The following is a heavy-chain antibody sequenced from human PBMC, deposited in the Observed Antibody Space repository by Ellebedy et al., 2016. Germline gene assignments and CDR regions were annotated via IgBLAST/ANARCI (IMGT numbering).Heavy chain of an antibody. Sequence: GGSLRLSXAASGFTLTSYAMTWVRQAPGKGLDWVSIISNSGGATFYADSVKGRFTISRDTSKNTLYLQMTSLRVEDTAVYYCAKGVYDSSGHRTTHFDYWGQGTLVTVSS. V-gene: IGHV3-23*01. D-gene: IGHD3-22*01. CDR1: GFTLTSYA. CDR2: ISNSGGAT. CDR3: AKGVYDSSGHRTTHFDY. J-gene: IGHJ4*02.